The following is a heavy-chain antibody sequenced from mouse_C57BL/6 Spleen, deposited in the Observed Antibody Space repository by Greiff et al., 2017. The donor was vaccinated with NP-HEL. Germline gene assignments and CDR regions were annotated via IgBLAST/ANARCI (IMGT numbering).Heavy chain of an antibody. CDR1: GFNIKDDY. J-gene: IGHJ4*01. D-gene: IGHD1-1*01. V-gene: IGHV14-4*01. CDR2: IDPENGDT. CDR3: TTALTVVARYARDY. Sequence: EVKLMESGAELVRPGASVKLSCTASGFNIKDDYMHWVKQRPEQGLEWIGWIDPENGDTEYASKFQGKATITADTSSNTAYLQLSSLTSEDTAVYYCTTALTVVARYARDYWGQGTSVTVSS.